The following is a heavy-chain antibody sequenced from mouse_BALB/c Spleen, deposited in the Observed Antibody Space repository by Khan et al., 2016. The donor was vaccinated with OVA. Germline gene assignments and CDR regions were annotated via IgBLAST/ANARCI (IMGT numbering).Heavy chain of an antibody. CDR2: ISSDSNTI. D-gene: IGHD1-1*01. CDR1: GFTFTSYG. CDR3: ATSYFYWYYFDY. Sequence: EVHLVESGGGLVQSGGSRKLSCAASGFTFTSYGMHWIRQAPEKGLEWVAYISSDSNTIYYADTVKGRFTISRDKHKNNRFLKMTSLRSWDTAMYFCATSYFYWYYFDYWGQGTTLTVSS. J-gene: IGHJ2*01. V-gene: IGHV5-17*02.